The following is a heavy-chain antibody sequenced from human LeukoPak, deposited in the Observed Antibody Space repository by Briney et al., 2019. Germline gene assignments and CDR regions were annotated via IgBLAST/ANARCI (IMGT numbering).Heavy chain of an antibody. CDR3: AKDSADGYRAYYFGMDV. Sequence: GGSLRLSCAASGFTFDDYAMHWVRQGPGNGLHWVSGISWNSGTIGYADSVKGRFTISRDNAKNSLYLQLSSLRPEDTALYYCAKDSADGYRAYYFGMDVWGQGTTVTVSS. CDR1: GFTFDDYA. V-gene: IGHV3-9*01. D-gene: IGHD5-24*01. J-gene: IGHJ6*02. CDR2: ISWNSGTI.